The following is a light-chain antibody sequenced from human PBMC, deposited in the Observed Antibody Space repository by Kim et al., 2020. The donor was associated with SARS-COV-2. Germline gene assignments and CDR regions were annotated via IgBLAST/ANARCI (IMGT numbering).Light chain of an antibody. CDR2: AAA. Sequence: ASVRDDVTTTCRAGQDITNSLAWYQQKPGRVPPVLMYAAATLQSGVSSRCSSSRSATEFTLTTSSLQTDDVATYYCLKYNSAQWTFGRGTKVDIK. CDR3: LKYNSAQWT. CDR1: QDITNS. V-gene: IGKV1-27*01. J-gene: IGKJ1*01.